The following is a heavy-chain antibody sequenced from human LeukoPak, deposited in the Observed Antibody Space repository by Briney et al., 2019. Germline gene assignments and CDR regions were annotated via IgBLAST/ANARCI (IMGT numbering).Heavy chain of an antibody. CDR2: ISGSGGST. CDR1: GFTLRTYW. CDR3: AKVEGMVRGVDFDY. J-gene: IGHJ4*02. D-gene: IGHD3-10*01. Sequence: GGSLTLSCAAPGFTLRTYWMSWVRQAPGKGLEWVSAISGSGGSTYYADSVKGRFTISRDNSKNTLYLQMNSLRAEDTAVYYCAKVEGMVRGVDFDYWGQGTLVTVSS. V-gene: IGHV3-23*01.